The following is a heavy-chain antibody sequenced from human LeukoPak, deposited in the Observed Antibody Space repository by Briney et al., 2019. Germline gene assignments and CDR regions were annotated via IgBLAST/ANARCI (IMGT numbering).Heavy chain of an antibody. D-gene: IGHD6-19*01. CDR3: AKAEYSSGWYERNYYYYYGMDV. Sequence: GGSLRLSCAASGFTFSNYGMHWVRQAPGKGLEWVAVIWYDGSNKYYADSVKGRFTISRDNSKNTLYLQMNSLRAEDTAVYYCAKAEYSSGWYERNYYYYYGMDVWGQGTTVTVSS. CDR1: GFTFSNYG. J-gene: IGHJ6*02. V-gene: IGHV3-30*02. CDR2: IWYDGSNK.